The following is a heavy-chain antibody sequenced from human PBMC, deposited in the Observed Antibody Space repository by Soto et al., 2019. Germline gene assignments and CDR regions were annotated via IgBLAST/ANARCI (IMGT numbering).Heavy chain of an antibody. CDR2: ISVGSSPI. CDR1: GFPFSIYT. Sequence: EVQLVESGGGLVQPGGSLRLSCVASGFPFSIYTMNWVRQAPGRGLEWVSFISVGSSPIYYADSVRGRFTISRDDAQNSLYLHMNSLRDDDTAVYYCVRDHAYALDYWGQGILVTVSS. J-gene: IGHJ4*02. V-gene: IGHV3-48*02. CDR3: VRDHAYALDY. D-gene: IGHD4-17*01.